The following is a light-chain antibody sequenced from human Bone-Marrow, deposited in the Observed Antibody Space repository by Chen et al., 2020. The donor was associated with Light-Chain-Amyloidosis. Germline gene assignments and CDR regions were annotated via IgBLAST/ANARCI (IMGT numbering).Light chain of an antibody. Sequence: QSALTQPASVSGSPGQSITISCSGISRDVGNYNHVSWYQQRPGKAPKLLIYEVSNRPSGFSSRFSGSKSGNTASLTISGLQAEDEAFYYCTSYTGTLVFGGGTKLTVL. J-gene: IGLJ3*02. CDR3: TSYTGTLV. CDR2: EVS. V-gene: IGLV2-14*01. CDR1: SRDVGNYNH.